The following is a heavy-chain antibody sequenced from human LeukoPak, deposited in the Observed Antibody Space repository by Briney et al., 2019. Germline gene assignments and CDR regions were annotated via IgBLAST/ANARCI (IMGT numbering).Heavy chain of an antibody. CDR1: GYTFTGYY. V-gene: IGHV1-2*02. D-gene: IGHD6-19*01. CDR2: INPNSGGT. J-gene: IGHJ4*02. Sequence: ASVKASCKASGYTFTGYYMHWVRQAPGQGLEWMGWINPNSGGTNYAQKFQGRVTMTRDTSISTAYMELSRLRSDDTAVYYCAPTTGYSSGWDFDYWGQGTLVTVSS. CDR3: APTTGYSSGWDFDY.